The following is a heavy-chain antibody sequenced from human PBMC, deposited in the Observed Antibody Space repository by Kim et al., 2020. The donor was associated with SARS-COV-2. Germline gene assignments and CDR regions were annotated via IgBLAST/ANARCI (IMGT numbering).Heavy chain of an antibody. CDR3: AKIPIVGADSNFDY. V-gene: IGHV3-30*02. D-gene: IGHD1-26*01. Sequence: ADSVKGRFTSSEDNSKNTRYLKMNSRRAEDTAVYYCAKIPIVGADSNFDYWGQGTLVTVSS. J-gene: IGHJ4*02.